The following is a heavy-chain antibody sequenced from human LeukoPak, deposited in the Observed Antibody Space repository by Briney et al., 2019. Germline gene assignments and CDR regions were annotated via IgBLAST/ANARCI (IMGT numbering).Heavy chain of an antibody. J-gene: IGHJ4*02. CDR1: GFSVSSNY. Sequence: GESLRLSCVASGFSVSSNYMSWVRQAPGKGLEWVSVIYSGGSTYYADPVKGRFTISRDNSRNTVYLQINSLRAEDTAVYYCGKTTVGYSSGQKPAWPVDYWGQGTLVTVSS. D-gene: IGHD5-18*01. V-gene: IGHV3-53*01. CDR2: IYSGGST. CDR3: GKTTVGYSSGQKPAWPVDY.